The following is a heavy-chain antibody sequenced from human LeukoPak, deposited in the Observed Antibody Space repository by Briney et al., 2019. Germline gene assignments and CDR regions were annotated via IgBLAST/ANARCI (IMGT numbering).Heavy chain of an antibody. CDR3: VRPRYGGDTYYFDY. J-gene: IGHJ4*02. CDR1: GGSISSSSYY. Sequence: SETLSLTCTVSGGSISSSSYYWGWIRQPPGKGLEWIGSIYYSGSTYYNPSLKSRVTISVDTSKNQFSLKLSSVTAADTAVYYCVRPRYGGDTYYFDYWGQGTLVTVSS. CDR2: IYYSGST. V-gene: IGHV4-39*01. D-gene: IGHD2-21*01.